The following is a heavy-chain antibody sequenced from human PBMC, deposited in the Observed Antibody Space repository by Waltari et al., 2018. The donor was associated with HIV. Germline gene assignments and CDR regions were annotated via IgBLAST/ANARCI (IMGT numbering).Heavy chain of an antibody. CDR1: GGSISSSSYY. Sequence: QLQLQESGPGLVKPSETLSLTCTVSGGSISSSSYYWGWIRQPPGQGLEWIGGIYYSGRTDYNPSLKSRVTISVDTSKNQFSRKLSSVTAADTAVYYCARPIVVGALGYGMDVWGQGTTVTVSS. D-gene: IGHD2-2*01. V-gene: IGHV4-39*01. CDR3: ARPIVVGALGYGMDV. CDR2: IYYSGRT. J-gene: IGHJ6*02.